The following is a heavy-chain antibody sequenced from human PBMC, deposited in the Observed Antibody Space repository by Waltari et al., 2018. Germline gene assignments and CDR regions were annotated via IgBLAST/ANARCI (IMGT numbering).Heavy chain of an antibody. CDR3: ARGGGQLAVGNWFDP. V-gene: IGHV4-61*09. Sequence: QVQLQESGPGLVKPSQTLSLTCTVSGGSISSGSYYWSWIRQPAGKGLEWIGYIYTSGSTNYIPSLKSRVTISVDTSKNQFSLKLSSVTAADTAVYYCARGGGQLAVGNWFDPWGQGTLVTVSS. D-gene: IGHD6-13*01. CDR1: GGSISSGSYY. J-gene: IGHJ5*02. CDR2: IYTSGST.